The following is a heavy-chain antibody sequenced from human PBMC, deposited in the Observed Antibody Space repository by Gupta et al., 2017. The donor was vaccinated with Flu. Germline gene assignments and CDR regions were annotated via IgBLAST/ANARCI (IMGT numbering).Heavy chain of an antibody. Sequence: EWVAIISYDGTNTYYADSVKGRITISRDNSKNTLYLQLNSLRAEDSAVYYCAKPTDSGRLFEWLHEYYGMDVWGQGTTVTVSS. CDR3: AKPTDSGRLFEWLHEYYGMDV. V-gene: IGHV3-30*18. D-gene: IGHD3-3*01. CDR2: ISYDGTNT. J-gene: IGHJ6*02.